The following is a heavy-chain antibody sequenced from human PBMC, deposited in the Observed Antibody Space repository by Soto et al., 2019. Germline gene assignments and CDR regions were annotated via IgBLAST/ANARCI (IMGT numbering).Heavy chain of an antibody. V-gene: IGHV3-23*01. J-gene: IGHJ4*02. D-gene: IGHD2-8*01. CDR2: ISGSGGST. CDR3: AKSHCTNGVCYYFPFDY. Sequence: GGSLRLSCAASGFTFSSYAMSWVRQAPGKGLEWVSAISGSGGSTYYADSVKGRFTISRDNSKNTLYLQMNSLRAEDTAVYYCAKSHCTNGVCYYFPFDYWGQGTLVTVSS. CDR1: GFTFSSYA.